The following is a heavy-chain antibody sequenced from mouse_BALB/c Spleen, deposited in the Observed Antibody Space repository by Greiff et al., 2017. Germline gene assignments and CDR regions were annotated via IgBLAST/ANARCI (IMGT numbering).Heavy chain of an antibody. CDR2: ISYSGST. D-gene: IGHD1-1*01. J-gene: IGHJ4*01. CDR1: GYSITSDYA. V-gene: IGHV3-2*02. CDR3: ARSHYYYGSSPYYYAMDY. Sequence: VQLKESGPGLVKPSQSLSLTCTVTGYSITSDYAWNWIRQFPGNKLEWMGYISYSGSTSYNPSLKSRISITRDTSKNQFFLQLNSVTTEDTATYYCARSHYYYGSSPYYYAMDYWGQGTSVTVSS.